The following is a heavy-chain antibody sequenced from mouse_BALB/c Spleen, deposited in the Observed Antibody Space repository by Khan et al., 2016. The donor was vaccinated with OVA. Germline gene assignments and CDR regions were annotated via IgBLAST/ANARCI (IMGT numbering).Heavy chain of an antibody. V-gene: IGHV2-3*01. CDR2: IWGDGST. Sequence: QVQLKQSGPALVAPSQSLSITCTVSGFSLTSYGVNWVRQPPGKGLEWLGVIWGDGSTNYHSVLISRLSISKDNSKSQVFLKLNSLQTDDTATDYCVKQDYGTLYAMDYWGQGTAGTVSS. CDR1: GFSLTSYG. CDR3: VKQDYGTLYAMDY. J-gene: IGHJ4*01. D-gene: IGHD2-1*01.